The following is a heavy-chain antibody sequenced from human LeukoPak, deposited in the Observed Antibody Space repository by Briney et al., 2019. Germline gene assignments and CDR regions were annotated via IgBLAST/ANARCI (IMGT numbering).Heavy chain of an antibody. J-gene: IGHJ4*02. CDR3: ASSTIAAAGTSMDY. Sequence: ASVNVSCKASGYTFTVYYMHWVRQAPGQGLEWMGWINPNSGGTNCAQKFQGRVTMTRDTSISTVYMELSRLTSDDTAVYYCASSTIAAAGTSMDYWGQGTLVTVSS. V-gene: IGHV1-2*02. D-gene: IGHD6-13*01. CDR2: INPNSGGT. CDR1: GYTFTVYY.